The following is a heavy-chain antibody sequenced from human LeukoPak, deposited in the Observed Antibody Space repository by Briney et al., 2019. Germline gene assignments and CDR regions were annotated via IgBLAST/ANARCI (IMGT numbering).Heavy chain of an antibody. J-gene: IGHJ5*02. CDR1: GFSLSTRGVG. Sequence: SGPTLVKPTQTLTLTCTFSGFSLSTRGVGVGWIRQPPGKALEWLALIYWDDDKRYSPSLNSRLTITKATSKNQVVLTMTNMDXVDTAXXXXAXXXXRGTTGFDRFDPWGQGTVVTVSS. CDR2: IYWDDDK. CDR3: AXXXXRGTTGFDRFDP. V-gene: IGHV2-5*02. D-gene: IGHD1-14*01.